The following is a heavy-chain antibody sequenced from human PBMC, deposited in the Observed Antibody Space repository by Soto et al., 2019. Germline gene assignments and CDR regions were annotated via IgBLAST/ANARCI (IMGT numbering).Heavy chain of an antibody. V-gene: IGHV3-30*01. CDR2: ISYDGSPK. CDR3: ACFFFQAEDGIRDTVPVSAFLLNRSSDL. D-gene: IGHD2-15*01. Sequence: KGLEWVAVISYDGSPKHYADYVKGRFTISRDNSKNTLYLQMNSLRAEDTAVYYCACFFFQAEDGIRDTVPVSAFLLNRSSDL. J-gene: IGHJ2*01.